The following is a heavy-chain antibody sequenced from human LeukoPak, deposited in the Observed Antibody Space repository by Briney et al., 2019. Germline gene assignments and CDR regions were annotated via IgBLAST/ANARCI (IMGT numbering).Heavy chain of an antibody. J-gene: IGHJ4*02. CDR3: AKLVAVMIFDY. Sequence: SGTLSLTCGVSGGSISNTNWWSWVRQPPGQGLEWIGEITLSGLTNYNPSLKSRVTVSLDKSKNHLSLNLTSVTAADTAVYYCAKLVAVMIFDYWGQGTLVTVSS. CDR2: ITLSGLT. V-gene: IGHV4-4*02. D-gene: IGHD2-21*01. CDR1: GGSISNTNW.